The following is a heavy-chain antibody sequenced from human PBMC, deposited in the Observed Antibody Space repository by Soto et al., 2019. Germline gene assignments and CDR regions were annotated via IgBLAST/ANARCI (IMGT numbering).Heavy chain of an antibody. CDR1: GYTFTNYG. Sequence: ASVKVSCKASGYTFTNYGLHWVRQAPGQRLEWMGWINAANGDTKYSPKFQGSVTITRDTSASTAYMELSSLRSEDTAVYYCVRRHVSATGIDWFDPCGKGSRXTV. D-gene: IGHD6-13*01. CDR3: VRRHVSATGIDWFDP. CDR2: INAANGDT. V-gene: IGHV1-3*01. J-gene: IGHJ5*02.